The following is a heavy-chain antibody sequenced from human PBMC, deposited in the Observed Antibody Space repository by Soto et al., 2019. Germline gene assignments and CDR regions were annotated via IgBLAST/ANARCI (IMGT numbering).Heavy chain of an antibody. CDR3: ARGSGIVALPGELEDVNYDY. J-gene: IGHJ4*02. Sequence: QVQLQQWGAGLVKPSETLSLSCAVYGQSFSGHSWAWIRQPPGKGLEWIGEINESGSTYYNPSPKSRVTISTDTSKHQFSLKLSSVSAADTAAYFCARGSGIVALPGELEDVNYDYWGQGTLVNVSS. CDR1: GQSFSGHS. CDR2: INESGST. D-gene: IGHD1-1*01. V-gene: IGHV4-34*01.